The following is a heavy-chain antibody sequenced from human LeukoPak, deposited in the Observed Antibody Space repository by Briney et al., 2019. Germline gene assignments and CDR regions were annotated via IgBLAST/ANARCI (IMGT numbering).Heavy chain of an antibody. CDR2: IYYSGST. J-gene: IGHJ4*02. D-gene: IGHD3-22*01. CDR3: ARLYYYDSSGLDY. V-gene: IGHV4-30-4*08. CDR1: GGSISSGDYY. Sequence: SQTLSLTCTVSGGSISSGDYYWSWIRQPPGEGLEWIGYIYYSGSTYYNPSLKSRVTISVDTSKNQFSLKLSSVTAADTAVYYCARLYYYDSSGLDYWGQGTLVTVSS.